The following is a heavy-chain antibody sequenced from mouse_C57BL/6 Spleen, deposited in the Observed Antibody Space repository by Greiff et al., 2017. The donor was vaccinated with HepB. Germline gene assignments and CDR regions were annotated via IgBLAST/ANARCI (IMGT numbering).Heavy chain of an antibody. CDR2: INPYNGGT. V-gene: IGHV1-19*01. J-gene: IGHJ4*01. Sequence: LQQSGPVLVKPGASVKMSCKASGYTFTDYYMNWVKQSHGKSLEWIGVINPYNGGTSYNQKFKGKATLTVDKSSSTAYMELNSLTSEDSAVYYCARGGTRYAMDYWGQGTSVTVSS. CDR3: ARGGTRYAMDY. D-gene: IGHD3-3*01. CDR1: GYTFTDYY.